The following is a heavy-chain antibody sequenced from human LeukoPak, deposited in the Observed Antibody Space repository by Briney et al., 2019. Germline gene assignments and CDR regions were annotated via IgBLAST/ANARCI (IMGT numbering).Heavy chain of an antibody. Sequence: PGGSLRLSCAASGFTFSNYVMSWVRQAPGKGLEWVSGISGSGGSTYYADSVKGRFTTSRDNSKNTLYLQMNSLRAEDTAVYYCAKLLPPTYYYDSSGYYGFDYWGQGTLVTVSS. CDR3: AKLLPPTYYYDSSGYYGFDY. V-gene: IGHV3-23*01. D-gene: IGHD3-22*01. J-gene: IGHJ4*02. CDR2: ISGSGGST. CDR1: GFTFSNYV.